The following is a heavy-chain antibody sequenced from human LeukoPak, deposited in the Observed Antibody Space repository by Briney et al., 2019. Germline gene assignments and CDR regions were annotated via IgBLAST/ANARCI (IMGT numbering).Heavy chain of an antibody. V-gene: IGHV1-58*01. J-gene: IGHJ5*02. Sequence: GTSVKVSCKASGFTFTSSAVQWVRQARGQRLEWIGWIVVGSGNTNCAQKFQERVTITRDMSTSTAYMELSSLRSEDTAVYYCAAGAYVLRYFDWLPSSPFDPWGQGTLVTVSS. D-gene: IGHD3-9*01. CDR3: AAGAYVLRYFDWLPSSPFDP. CDR1: GFTFTSSA. CDR2: IVVGSGNT.